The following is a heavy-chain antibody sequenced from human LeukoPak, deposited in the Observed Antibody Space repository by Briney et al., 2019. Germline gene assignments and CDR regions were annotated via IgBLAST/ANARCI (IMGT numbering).Heavy chain of an antibody. CDR3: AREGGGYSYVDY. D-gene: IGHD5-18*01. CDR2: INHSGST. V-gene: IGHV4-39*07. J-gene: IGHJ4*02. CDR1: GGSISSSNYY. Sequence: TTSETLSLTCTVSGGSISSSNYYWSWIRQPPGKGLEWIGEINHSGSTNYNPSLKSRVTISVDTSKNQFSLKLSSVTAADTAVYYCAREGGGYSYVDYWGQGTLVTVSS.